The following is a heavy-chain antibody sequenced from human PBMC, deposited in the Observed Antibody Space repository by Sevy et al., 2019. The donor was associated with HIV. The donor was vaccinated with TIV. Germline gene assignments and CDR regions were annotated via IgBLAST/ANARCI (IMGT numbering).Heavy chain of an antibody. J-gene: IGHJ4*02. V-gene: IGHV1-46*01. CDR3: ASGTGV. CDR2: IIPSGGST. D-gene: IGHD1-26*01. CDR1: GYTFTTYY. Sequence: ASVKVSCKASGYTFTTYYMHWVRQAPGQGLEWMGIIIPSGGSTTYAQKFQGRITMTRDTSTSTVDMELSSLRSEDTAIYYCASGTGVWGQGTLVTVSS.